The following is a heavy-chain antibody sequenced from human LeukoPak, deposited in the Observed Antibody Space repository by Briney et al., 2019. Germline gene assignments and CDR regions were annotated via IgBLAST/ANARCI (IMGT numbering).Heavy chain of an antibody. CDR1: GFTFSSYG. J-gene: IGHJ6*02. Sequence: GGSLRLSCAASGFTFSSYGMHWVRQAPGKGLEWVAVISYDGSNKYYADSVKGRFTISRDNSKNTLYLQMNSLRAEDTAVYYCAKSDYSNDLDVWGQGTTVTVSS. CDR3: AKSDYSNDLDV. D-gene: IGHD4-11*01. V-gene: IGHV3-30*18. CDR2: ISYDGSNK.